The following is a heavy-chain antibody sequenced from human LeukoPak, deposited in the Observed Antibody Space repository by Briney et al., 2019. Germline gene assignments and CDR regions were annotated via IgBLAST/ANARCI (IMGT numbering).Heavy chain of an antibody. D-gene: IGHD5-18*01. CDR3: AKGPWIQPWSTRPQDAFDI. Sequence: PGGSLRLSCAASRFTFSSYGMHWVRQAPGKGLEWVAFIRYDGSNKYYADSVKGRFTISRDNSKNTLYLQMNSLRAEDTAVYYCAKGPWIQPWSTRPQDAFDIWGQGTMVTVSS. J-gene: IGHJ3*02. CDR2: IRYDGSNK. V-gene: IGHV3-30*02. CDR1: RFTFSSYG.